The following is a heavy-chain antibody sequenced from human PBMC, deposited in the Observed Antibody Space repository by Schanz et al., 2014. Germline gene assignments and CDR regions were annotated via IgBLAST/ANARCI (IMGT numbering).Heavy chain of an antibody. V-gene: IGHV1-18*01. D-gene: IGHD6-19*01. CDR3: ARVHIAAYRYSSPGAFDI. CDR2: INAHTGNT. Sequence: QLMQSGSEVRKLGASVKVSCKASGYIFRSHGMTWVRQAPGQGPELMGWINAHTGNTQYAQKFQGRVNMTRDTVTSTVHLELTRLRTDDTAIYYCARVHIAAYRYSSPGAFDIWGQGTMVTVSS. CDR1: GYIFRSHG. J-gene: IGHJ3*02.